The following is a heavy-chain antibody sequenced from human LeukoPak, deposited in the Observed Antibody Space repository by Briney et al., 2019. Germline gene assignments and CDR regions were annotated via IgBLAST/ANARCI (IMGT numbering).Heavy chain of an antibody. CDR1: GFTFDDYA. CDR3: AKRGVVIRVILVGFHKEAYYFDS. D-gene: IGHD3-22*01. V-gene: IGHV3-43D*03. J-gene: IGHJ4*02. CDR2: ISWDGGST. Sequence: PGGSLRLSCAASGFTFDDYAMHWVRQAPGKGLEWVSLISWDGGSTYYADSVKGRFTISRDNAKNTVYLQMNSLRAEDTAVYFCAKRGVVIRVILVGFHKEAYYFDSWGQGALVTVSS.